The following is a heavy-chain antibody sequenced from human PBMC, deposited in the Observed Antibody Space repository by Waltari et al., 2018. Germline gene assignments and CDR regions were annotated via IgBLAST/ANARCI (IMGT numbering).Heavy chain of an antibody. D-gene: IGHD3-22*01. CDR2: ISGSGGTT. J-gene: IGHJ4*02. CDR1: GFTFSSYA. CDR3: AKNPFYYDASGYGLTD. Sequence: EVQLLESGGGLVQPGGSLRLSCEASGFTFSSYAMTWVGQVPGKGRGGVSAISGSGGTTYYADAVKGRFTISRDNSNNTLCLQMNSLRLEDTAIYYCAKNPFYYDASGYGLTDWGQGILVTVSS. V-gene: IGHV3-23*01.